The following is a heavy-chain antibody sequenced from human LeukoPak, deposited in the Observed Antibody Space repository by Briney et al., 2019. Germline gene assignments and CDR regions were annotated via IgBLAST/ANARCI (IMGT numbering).Heavy chain of an antibody. D-gene: IGHD3-22*01. CDR3: ARGSPDSSGYRTFFDY. V-gene: IGHV3-30*04. CDR1: GFTFSSYA. J-gene: IGHJ4*02. Sequence: PGGSLRLSCAASGFTFSSYAMHWVRQAPGKGLEWVAVISYDGSNEYYADSVKGRFTISRDNSKNTLYLQMSSLRVEDTAVYYCARGSPDSSGYRTFFDYWGQGTLVTVSS. CDR2: ISYDGSNE.